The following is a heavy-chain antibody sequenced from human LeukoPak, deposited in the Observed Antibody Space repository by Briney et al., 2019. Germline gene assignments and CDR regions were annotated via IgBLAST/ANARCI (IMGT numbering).Heavy chain of an antibody. D-gene: IGHD3-22*01. CDR2: IYYSGST. J-gene: IGHJ5*02. CDR3: ARAGFTYDSSGYYADWFDP. V-gene: IGHV4-59*01. CDR1: GGSISSYY. Sequence: PSETLSLTCTVSGGSISSYYWSWIRQPPGKGLEWMGYIYYSGSTNYNPSLKSRVTISVDTSKNQFSLKLSSVTAADTAVYYCARAGFTYDSSGYYADWFDPWGQGTLVTVSS.